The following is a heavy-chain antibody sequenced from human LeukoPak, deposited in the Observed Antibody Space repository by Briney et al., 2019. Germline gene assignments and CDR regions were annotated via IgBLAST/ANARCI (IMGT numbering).Heavy chain of an antibody. CDR3: ARDPVVATILKGRYYFDY. CDR2: ISAYNGNT. D-gene: IGHD5-12*01. Sequence: ASVNVSCKASGYTFTSYGISWVRQAPGQGLEWMGWISAYNGNTNYAQKLQGRVTMTTDTSTSTAYMELRSLRSDDTAVYYCARDPVVATILKGRYYFDYWGQGSLVTVSS. J-gene: IGHJ4*02. V-gene: IGHV1-18*01. CDR1: GYTFTSYG.